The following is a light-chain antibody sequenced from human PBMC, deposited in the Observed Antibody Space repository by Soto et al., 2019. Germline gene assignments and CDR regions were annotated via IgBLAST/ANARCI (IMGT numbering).Light chain of an antibody. CDR3: QSYDSSLSGYV. J-gene: IGLJ1*01. CDR1: SSNIGAGYD. V-gene: IGLV1-40*01. CDR2: VNS. Sequence: QSVLTQPPSVSGAPGQRVTISCTGSSSNIGAGYDVHWYQQLPGTAPKLLIYVNSNRPSGVPDRFSGSKSGTSASLAITGLQAEDEPDYYCQSYDSSLSGYVFGTGTKLTVL.